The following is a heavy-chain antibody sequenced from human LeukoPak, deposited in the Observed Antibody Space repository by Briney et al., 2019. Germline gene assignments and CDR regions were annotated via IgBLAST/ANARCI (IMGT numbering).Heavy chain of an antibody. Sequence: SETLSLTCTVSGGSISSSNYYWGWIRQPPGKGLEWIGSIYYSGSTYYNPSLKSRVTISVDTSKNQFSLKLSSVTAADTAVYYCARQSAGTTNSYYYYYMDVWGKGTTVTVSS. CDR3: ARQSAGTTNSYYYYYMDV. D-gene: IGHD1-1*01. CDR1: GGSISSSNYY. CDR2: IYYSGST. J-gene: IGHJ6*03. V-gene: IGHV4-39*01.